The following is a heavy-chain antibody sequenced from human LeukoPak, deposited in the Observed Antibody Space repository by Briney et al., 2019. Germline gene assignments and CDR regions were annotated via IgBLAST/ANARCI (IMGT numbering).Heavy chain of an antibody. J-gene: IGHJ5*02. Sequence: ASVKVSCKASGYTFTSNYIHWVRQAPGQGLEWMGMIYPRDGSTSYAQKFQGRVTVTRDTSTSTVHMELSGLRSEDTAVYYCARESRYYDSSGYYFWFDPWGQGTLVTVSS. CDR2: IYPRDGST. V-gene: IGHV1-46*01. D-gene: IGHD3-22*01. CDR3: ARESRYYDSSGYYFWFDP. CDR1: GYTFTSNY.